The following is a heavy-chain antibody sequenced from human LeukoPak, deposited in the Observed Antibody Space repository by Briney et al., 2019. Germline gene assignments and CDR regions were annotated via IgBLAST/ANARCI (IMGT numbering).Heavy chain of an antibody. Sequence: GASVKVSCKASGYTFTGYYMHWVRQAPGQGLEWMGRINPNSGGTNYAQKFQGRVTMTRDTSISTAYMELSRLRSDDTAVYYCARTTRLYGDLPGDYWGQGTMVTVSS. D-gene: IGHD4-17*01. CDR2: INPNSGGT. J-gene: IGHJ3*01. CDR1: GYTFTGYY. V-gene: IGHV1-2*06. CDR3: ARTTRLYGDLPGDY.